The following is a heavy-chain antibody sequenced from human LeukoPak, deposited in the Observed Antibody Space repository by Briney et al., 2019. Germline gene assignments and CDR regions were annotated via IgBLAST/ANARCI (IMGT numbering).Heavy chain of an antibody. CDR3: ARHRGYDGGGYYRWFDP. CDR1: LDSTTSNF. V-gene: IGHV4-4*02. Sequence: PSETLSLTCTVSLDSTTSNFWSWVRQPPGKGLEWIGEIHRSGSPNYNPSLQSRVTISIDRSRNQIALELSSVTAADTAVYYCARHRGYDGGGYYRWFDPWGPGTLVTVSS. D-gene: IGHD3-22*01. J-gene: IGHJ5*02. CDR2: IHRSGSP.